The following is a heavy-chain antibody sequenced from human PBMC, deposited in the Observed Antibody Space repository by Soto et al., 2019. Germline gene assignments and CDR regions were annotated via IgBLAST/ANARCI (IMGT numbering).Heavy chain of an antibody. CDR3: ARDQTDSGGDSDS. CDR1: GFNFSSYG. D-gene: IGHD2-21*02. V-gene: IGHV3-33*01. Sequence: GGSLRLSCEASGFNFSSYGIHWVRQAPGKGLEWVAIIWNDGSNEYYADSVKGRFTISRDNSKNTVYLQVSKLRAEDTAVYFCARDQTDSGGDSDSRGQGTRVTVSS. CDR2: IWNDGSNE. J-gene: IGHJ4*02.